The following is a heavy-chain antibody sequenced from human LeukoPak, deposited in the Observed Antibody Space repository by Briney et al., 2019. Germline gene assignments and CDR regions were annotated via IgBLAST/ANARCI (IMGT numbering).Heavy chain of an antibody. D-gene: IGHD6-6*01. Sequence: ASVKVSCKASGYTFTNYYIHWVRQAPRQGLEWMGKINPSGGSTGYAQKFQGRVTMTRDMSTSTVYMELSSLRSEDTAVYYCARGRGIAARPRSVGGDYWGQGTLVTVSS. J-gene: IGHJ4*02. CDR3: ARGRGIAARPRSVGGDY. V-gene: IGHV1-46*01. CDR2: INPSGGST. CDR1: GYTFTNYY.